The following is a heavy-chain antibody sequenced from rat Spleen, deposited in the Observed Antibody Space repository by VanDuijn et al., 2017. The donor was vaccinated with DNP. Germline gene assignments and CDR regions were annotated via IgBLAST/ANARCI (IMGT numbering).Heavy chain of an antibody. Sequence: EVQLVESGGGLVQPGRSMKLSCAASGFTFSNYDMAWVRQAPKKGLEWVATISYDGSSTYYRDSVKGRFTISRDNAKSTLYLQMDSLRSEDTATYYCTTDRIGDWFAYWGQGTLVTVSS. D-gene: IGHD4-3*01. CDR2: ISYDGSST. CDR1: GFTFSNYD. J-gene: IGHJ3*01. V-gene: IGHV5-7*01. CDR3: TTDRIGDWFAY.